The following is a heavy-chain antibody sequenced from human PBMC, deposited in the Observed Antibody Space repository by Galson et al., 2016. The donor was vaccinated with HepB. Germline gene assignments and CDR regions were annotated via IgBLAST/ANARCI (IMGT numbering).Heavy chain of an antibody. J-gene: IGHJ3*02. CDR2: SRNKAKGYTT. CDR1: GFILSDHC. D-gene: IGHD2-2*03. Sequence: SLRLSCAASGFILSDHCMDWVRQAPGKGLEWVGRSRNKAKGYTTEYAASVKGRFSISRDDSKNSLYLQMNSLKIEDTAVYYCAASSLDLVILPTAPRGAFDIWGQGTMVTVSS. CDR3: AASSLDLVILPTAPRGAFDI. V-gene: IGHV3-72*01.